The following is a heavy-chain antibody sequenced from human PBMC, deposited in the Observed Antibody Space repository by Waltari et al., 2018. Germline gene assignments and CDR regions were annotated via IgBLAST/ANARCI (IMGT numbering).Heavy chain of an antibody. J-gene: IGHJ6*02. D-gene: IGHD2-2*01. Sequence: QLQLQESGPGLVKPSETLSLTCTVSGGSISSSSYYWGWIRQPPGKGLEWIGSIYYSGSTYYNPSLKSRVTISVDTSKNQFSLKLSSVTAADTAVYYCARGTSMYYYYGMDVWGQGTTVIVSS. CDR2: IYYSGST. CDR3: ARGTSMYYYYGMDV. V-gene: IGHV4-39*07. CDR1: GGSISSSSYY.